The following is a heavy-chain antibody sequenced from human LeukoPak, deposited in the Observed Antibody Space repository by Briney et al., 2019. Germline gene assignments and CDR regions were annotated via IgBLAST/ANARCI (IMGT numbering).Heavy chain of an antibody. CDR1: GGSISSYY. J-gene: IGHJ4*02. D-gene: IGHD6-13*01. CDR3: ARDLGSSSFDY. V-gene: IGHV4-59*12. Sequence: SETLSLTCTVSGGSISSYYWSWIRQPPGKGLEWIGYIYYSGSTNYNPSLKSRVTISVDTSKNQFSLQLNSVTPEDTAVYYCARDLGSSSFDYWGQGTLVTVSS. CDR2: IYYSGST.